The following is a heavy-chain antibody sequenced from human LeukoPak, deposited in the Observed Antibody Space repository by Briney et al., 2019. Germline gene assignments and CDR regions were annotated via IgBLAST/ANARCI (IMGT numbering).Heavy chain of an antibody. V-gene: IGHV3-30-3*01. J-gene: IGHJ4*02. CDR2: TSDDGTKT. CDR3: ARRDNFEY. CDR1: GFIFSDFA. D-gene: IGHD3-9*01. Sequence: GGSLRLSCAASGFIFSDFAMHWVRQAPGKGLEWLAGTSDDGTKTYYAQSVKGRFTISRDNSKNMLFLQMNSLRREDTAIYYCARRDNFEYWGQGTLVTVSS.